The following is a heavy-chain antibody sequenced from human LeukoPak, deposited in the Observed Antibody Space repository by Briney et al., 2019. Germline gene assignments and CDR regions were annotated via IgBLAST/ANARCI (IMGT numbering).Heavy chain of an antibody. Sequence: GGSQRLSCAASGYTFYNYAVTWVRQAPGKGLEWVSSISRDGASTHYADSVKGRFTISRDNSKNTVFLHMDSLRAEDTAVYFCAKYGSGQLWLLGWYFDFWGRGTLVSVSS. V-gene: IGHV3-23*01. CDR3: AKYGSGQLWLLGWYFDF. CDR2: ISRDGAST. CDR1: GYTFYNYA. J-gene: IGHJ2*01. D-gene: IGHD3-16*01.